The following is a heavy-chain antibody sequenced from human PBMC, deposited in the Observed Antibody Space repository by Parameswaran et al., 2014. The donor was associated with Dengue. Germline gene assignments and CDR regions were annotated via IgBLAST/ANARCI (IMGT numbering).Heavy chain of an antibody. CDR3: ARDPGVYYYYGMDV. J-gene: IGHJ6*02. Sequence: VRQAPGKGLEWIGYIYYSGSTNYNPSLKSRVTISVDTSKNQFSLKLSSVTAADTAVYYCARDPGVYYYYGMDVWGQGTTVTVSS. CDR2: IYYSGST. D-gene: IGHD3-10*01. V-gene: IGHV4-59*01.